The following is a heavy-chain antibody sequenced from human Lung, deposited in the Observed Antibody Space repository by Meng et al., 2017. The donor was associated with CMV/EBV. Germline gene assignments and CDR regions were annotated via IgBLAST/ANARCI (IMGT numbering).Heavy chain of an antibody. CDR1: GFTFDNYG. CDR3: AKDVLLFGGANAYFDY. V-gene: IGHV3-30*02. Sequence: GGSXKIXCAASGFTFDNYGMHWVRQTPGKGLEWVAFIRHDGTNKYYGDSVKGRFTISRDNSKNTVYLQMNSLRPEETAIYYCAKDVLLFGGANAYFDYWGQGTXVTVAS. J-gene: IGHJ4*02. D-gene: IGHD3-16*01. CDR2: IRHDGTNK.